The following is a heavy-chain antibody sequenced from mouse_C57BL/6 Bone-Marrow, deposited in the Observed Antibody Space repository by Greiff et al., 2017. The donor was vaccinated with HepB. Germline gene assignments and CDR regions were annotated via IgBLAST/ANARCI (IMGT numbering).Heavy chain of an antibody. CDR3: ARQYGSSPYYAMDY. J-gene: IGHJ4*01. CDR1: GFTFSSYG. D-gene: IGHD1-1*01. V-gene: IGHV5-6*02. Sequence: EVKLVESGGDLVKPGGSLKLSCAASGFTFSSYGMSWVRQTPDKRLEWVATISSGGSYTYYPDSVKGRFTISRDNAKNTLYLQMSSLKSEDTAMYYCARQYGSSPYYAMDYWGQGTSVTVSS. CDR2: ISSGGSYT.